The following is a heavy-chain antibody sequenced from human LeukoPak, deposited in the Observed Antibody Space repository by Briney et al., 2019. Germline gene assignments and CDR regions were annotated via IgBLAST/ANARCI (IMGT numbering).Heavy chain of an antibody. CDR2: ISYDGSNK. Sequence: GRSLRLSCAASGFTFSSYGMHWVRQAPGKGLEWVAVISYDGSNKYYADSVKGRFTISRDNSKNTLYLQMSSLRAEDTAVYYCVKPLWFGELLGGTGDYWGQGTLVTVSS. V-gene: IGHV3-30*18. J-gene: IGHJ4*02. D-gene: IGHD3-10*01. CDR3: VKPLWFGELLGGTGDY. CDR1: GFTFSSYG.